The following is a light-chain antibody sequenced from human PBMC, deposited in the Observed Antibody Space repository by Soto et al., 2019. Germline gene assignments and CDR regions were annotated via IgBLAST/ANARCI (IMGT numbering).Light chain of an antibody. J-gene: IGKJ1*01. CDR3: QQYMSSVT. CDR1: QSVDSTF. CDR2: GVS. Sequence: EIVLTQSPGSLSMSPGERVTLSCRASQSVDSTFFAWYQKKPGQAPRLLMYGVSKRATGIPDRFSGSGSGTYFTLTITRLEPEDFAVYYCQQYMSSVTFGQGTRVEIK. V-gene: IGKV3-20*01.